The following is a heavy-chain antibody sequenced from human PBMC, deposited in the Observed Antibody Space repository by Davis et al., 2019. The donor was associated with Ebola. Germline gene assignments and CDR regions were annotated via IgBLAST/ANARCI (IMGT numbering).Heavy chain of an antibody. J-gene: IGHJ6*02. Sequence: GESLKISCSSSGFTFTNSTITWVRQAPGRGLEWVSSISSTSAYIHYADSVKGRFTISRDNDKKSLFLQMNSVRVDDTAVYYCASRLKAAGGMDVWGQGTTVTVSS. V-gene: IGHV3-21*01. CDR1: GFTFTNST. CDR2: ISSTSAYI. D-gene: IGHD2-15*01. CDR3: ASRLKAAGGMDV.